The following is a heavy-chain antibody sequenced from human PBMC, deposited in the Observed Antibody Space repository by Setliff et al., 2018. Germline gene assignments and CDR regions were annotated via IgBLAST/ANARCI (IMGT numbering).Heavy chain of an antibody. CDR1: GYTFISYG. CDR2: ISAYNGNT. D-gene: IGHD3-22*01. Sequence: VASVKVSCKASGYTFISYGISWVRQAPGQGLEWMGWISAYNGNTNYAQKLQGRVTMTTDTSTSTAYMELRSLRSDDTAVYYCARGPWGDSSGYNWFDPWGQGTLVTVSS. V-gene: IGHV1-18*01. J-gene: IGHJ5*02. CDR3: ARGPWGDSSGYNWFDP.